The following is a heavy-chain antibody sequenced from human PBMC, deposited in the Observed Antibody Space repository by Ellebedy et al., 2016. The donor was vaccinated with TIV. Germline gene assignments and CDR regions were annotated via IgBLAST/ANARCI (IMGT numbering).Heavy chain of an antibody. CDR3: AREGAYGDYSQVSFPFDP. Sequence: GGSLRLSCAASGFSFSSYWMSWVRQAPGKGLEWVASIRQDGHEKDYVDSVKGRFTISRDNGKNSLDLQMNSLRAEDTAGYYCAREGAYGDYSQVSFPFDPWGQGTLVTVSS. D-gene: IGHD4-17*01. V-gene: IGHV3-7*01. CDR1: GFSFSSYW. CDR2: IRQDGHEK. J-gene: IGHJ5*02.